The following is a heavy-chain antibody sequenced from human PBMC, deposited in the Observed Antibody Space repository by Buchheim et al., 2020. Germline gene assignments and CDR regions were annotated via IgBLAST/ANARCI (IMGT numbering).Heavy chain of an antibody. V-gene: IGHV3-74*01. CDR3: VRGYDFWGGYYTRWFDP. CDR1: GFTFSSFW. CDR2: INSDGSST. D-gene: IGHD3-3*01. Sequence: EVQLVESGGGLVQPGGSLRLSCAASGFTFSSFWMHWVRQAPGKGLVWVSRINSDGSSTSYADSVKGRLTISRDNAKNTLYLQINSLRVEDTAVYYCVRGYDFWGGYYTRWFDPWGQGTL. J-gene: IGHJ5*02.